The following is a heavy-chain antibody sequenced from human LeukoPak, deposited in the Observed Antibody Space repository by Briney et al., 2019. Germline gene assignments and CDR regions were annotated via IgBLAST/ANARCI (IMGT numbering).Heavy chain of an antibody. CDR3: ARGSHHFDS. J-gene: IGHJ5*01. CDR2: INSDGSDT. Sequence: GRSLRVSCAASGFTFSSHSMQWVRQVPGKGLVWVSRINSDGSDTNYADSVKGRFTISRDNAKNTVYLQMNSLRVEDTAVYYCARGSHHFDSWGQGTLVTVSS. V-gene: IGHV3-74*01. CDR1: GFTFSSHS.